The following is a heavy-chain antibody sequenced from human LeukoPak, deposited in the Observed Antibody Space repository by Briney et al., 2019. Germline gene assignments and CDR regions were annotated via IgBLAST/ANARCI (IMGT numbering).Heavy chain of an antibody. D-gene: IGHD1-26*01. CDR3: AKDYSGSYWGPGS. CDR2: ISSSSSYI. V-gene: IGHV3-21*04. J-gene: IGHJ5*02. CDR1: GFTFSDYN. Sequence: PGGSLRLSCAASGFTFSDYNMNWVRQAPGRGLDWVSSISSSSSYIYYADSVKGRFTISRDNSKKSLYLQMNSLRTEDTAFYYCAKDYSGSYWGPGSWGQGTLVTVSS.